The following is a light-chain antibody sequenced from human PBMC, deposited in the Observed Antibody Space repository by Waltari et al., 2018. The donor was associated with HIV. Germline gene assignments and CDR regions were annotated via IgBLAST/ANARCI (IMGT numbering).Light chain of an antibody. CDR3: CSYGGFTTYV. V-gene: IGLV2-23*01. CDR1: SSDVGGYSL. J-gene: IGLJ1*01. CDR2: EYT. Sequence: QSALTQPASVSGSPGQSITISCIGTSSDVGGYSLVSWYQHHPGKAPQLLIFEYTERPSGVSKRFSASKSGTTASLTISGLLAEDAADYYCCSYGGFTTYVFGRGTKVTVL.